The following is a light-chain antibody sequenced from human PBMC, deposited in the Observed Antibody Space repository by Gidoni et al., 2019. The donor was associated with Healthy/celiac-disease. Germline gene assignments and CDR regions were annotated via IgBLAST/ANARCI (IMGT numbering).Light chain of an antibody. CDR1: SSDVGSYNL. Sequence: QSALTQPVSVSGSPGQSITISCTGTSSDVGSYNLVSWYQQHPGKAPKLMIYEGSKRPSGVSNRFSGSKSGNTASLTISGLQAEDEADYYCCSYAGSSTWGVFGGGTKLTVL. V-gene: IGLV2-23*01. CDR3: CSYAGSSTWGV. CDR2: EGS. J-gene: IGLJ3*02.